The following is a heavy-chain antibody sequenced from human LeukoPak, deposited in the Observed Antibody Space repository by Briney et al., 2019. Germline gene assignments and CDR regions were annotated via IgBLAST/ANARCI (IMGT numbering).Heavy chain of an antibody. J-gene: IGHJ4*02. CDR3: ARVRGYSSGRTRYYFDY. V-gene: IGHV3-7*01. CDR1: GFTFSSYW. Sequence: GGSLRLSRAASGFTFSSYWMSWVRQAPGKGLEWVANIKQDGSEKYYVDSVKGRFTISRDNAKNSLYLQMNSLRAEDTAVYYCARVRGYSSGRTRYYFDYWGQGTLVTVSS. D-gene: IGHD6-19*01. CDR2: IKQDGSEK.